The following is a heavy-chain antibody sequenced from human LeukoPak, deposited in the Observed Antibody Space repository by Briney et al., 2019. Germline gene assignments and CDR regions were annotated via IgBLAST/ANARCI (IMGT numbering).Heavy chain of an antibody. CDR1: GFTFSSYA. CDR3: AKLVVPAAISYNWFDP. J-gene: IGHJ5*02. Sequence: SGGSLRLSCAASGFTFSSYAMSWVRQAPGKGLEWVSAISGSGGSTYYADSVKGRFTISRDNSKNTLYLQMNSLRAEDTAVYYCAKLVVPAAISYNWFDPWGQGTLVTVSS. D-gene: IGHD2-2*01. CDR2: ISGSGGST. V-gene: IGHV3-23*01.